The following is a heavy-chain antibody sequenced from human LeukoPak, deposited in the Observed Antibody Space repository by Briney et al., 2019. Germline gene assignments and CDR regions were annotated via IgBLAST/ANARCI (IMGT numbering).Heavy chain of an antibody. D-gene: IGHD2-15*01. Sequence: ASVKVSCKASGYTLTSYDINSVRQATGQGLEWMGWMNPNSGNTGHAQKFQGRVTMTRNTSISTAYMELSSLRSEDTAVYYCARFPNYDSGGRTFDYWGQGTLVTVSS. CDR1: GYTLTSYD. V-gene: IGHV1-8*01. CDR3: ARFPNYDSGGRTFDY. CDR2: MNPNSGNT. J-gene: IGHJ4*02.